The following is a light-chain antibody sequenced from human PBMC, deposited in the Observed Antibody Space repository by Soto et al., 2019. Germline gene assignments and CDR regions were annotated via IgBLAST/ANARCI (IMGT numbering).Light chain of an antibody. CDR1: QSLLHSNGYNY. Sequence: DIVMTQSPLSLPVTPGEPASISCMSSQSLLHSNGYNYLDWYLQKPGQSPQLLIYLGSNRASGVPDRVSGSGSGTDFTLKISRVEAEDVGVYYCMQALQAPLTFGQGTKVEIK. CDR2: LGS. CDR3: MQALQAPLT. J-gene: IGKJ1*01. V-gene: IGKV2-28*01.